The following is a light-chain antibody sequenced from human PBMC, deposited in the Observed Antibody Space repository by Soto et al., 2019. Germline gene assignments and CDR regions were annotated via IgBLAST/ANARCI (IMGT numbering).Light chain of an antibody. CDR1: QSVSSS. CDR3: QQYNTWWT. J-gene: IGKJ1*01. CDR2: CAS. Sequence: EIVMTQSPATLSMSPGERATLSCRASQSVSSSLAWYQQKPGQAPRLLIYCASTRATGIPDRFSGSGSETDFTLTISSLHDEDFANYSCQQYNTWWTFGQGTKVDIK. V-gene: IGKV3-15*01.